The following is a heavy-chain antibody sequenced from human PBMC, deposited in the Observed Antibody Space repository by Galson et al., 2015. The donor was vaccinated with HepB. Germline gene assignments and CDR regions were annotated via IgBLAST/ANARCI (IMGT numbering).Heavy chain of an antibody. V-gene: IGHV1-69*13. J-gene: IGHJ6*02. CDR2: IIPIFGTA. CDR1: GGTFSSYA. Sequence: SVKVSCKASGGTFSSYAISWVRQAPGQGLEWMGGIIPIFGTANYAQKFQGRVTITADESTSTAYMELSSLRSEDTAVYYCARVYVWGSYRQDYYYYGMDVWGQGTTVTVSS. CDR3: ARVYVWGSYRQDYYYYGMDV. D-gene: IGHD3-16*02.